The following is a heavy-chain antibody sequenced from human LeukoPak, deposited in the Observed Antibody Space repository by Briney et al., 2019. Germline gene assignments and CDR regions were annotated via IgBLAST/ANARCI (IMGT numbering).Heavy chain of an antibody. CDR1: GGSFSGYY. D-gene: IGHD3-9*01. CDR2: INHGGST. V-gene: IGHV4-34*01. Sequence: SETLSLTCAVYGGSFSGYYWSWIRQPPGKGLEWIGEINHGGSTNYNPSLKGRVTILVDTSKNQFSLKLSSVTAADTAVYYCARGSKFYDILTGRGFFDYWGQGTLVTVSS. J-gene: IGHJ4*02. CDR3: ARGSKFYDILTGRGFFDY.